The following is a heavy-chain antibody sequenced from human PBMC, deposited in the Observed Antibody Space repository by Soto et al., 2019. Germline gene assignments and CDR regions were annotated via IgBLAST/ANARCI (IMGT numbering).Heavy chain of an antibody. CDR1: GGSFSGYY. Sequence: SETLSLTCAVYGGSFSGYYWSWIRQPPGKGLEWIGEINHSGSTNYNPSLKSRVTISVDTSKNQFSLKLSSVTAADTAVYYCARAPNWFDLWGQGTLVTVSS. CDR3: ARAPNWFDL. J-gene: IGHJ5*02. CDR2: INHSGST. V-gene: IGHV4-34*01.